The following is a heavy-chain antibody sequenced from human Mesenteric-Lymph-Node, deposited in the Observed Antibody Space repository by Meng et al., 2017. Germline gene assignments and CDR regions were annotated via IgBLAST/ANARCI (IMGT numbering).Heavy chain of an antibody. CDR1: GFTFSSYA. Sequence: QVQLVESGGGVVQPGRSLRLSCAASGFTFSSYAIPWVRQAPGKGLEWVAVISYDGSDKYYADSVKGRFTISRDNSKNTLYLQMNSLRAEDTAVYYCAKVQPTDYWGQGTLVTVSS. CDR3: AKVQPTDY. J-gene: IGHJ4*02. V-gene: IGHV3-30*07. D-gene: IGHD4-11*01. CDR2: ISYDGSDK.